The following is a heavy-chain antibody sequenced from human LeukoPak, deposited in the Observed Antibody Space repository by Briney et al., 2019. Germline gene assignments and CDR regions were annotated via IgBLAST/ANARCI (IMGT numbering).Heavy chain of an antibody. CDR3: ARDRDGYNPDY. CDR1: GFTVSSNY. D-gene: IGHD5-24*01. V-gene: IGHV3-53*01. J-gene: IGHJ4*02. Sequence: PGGSLRLSCAASGFTVSSNYMSWVRQAPGKGLEWVSVIYSGGSTYYADSVKGRFTISRDNPKNTLYLQMNSLRAEDTAVYYCARDRDGYNPDYWGQGTLVTVSS. CDR2: IYSGGST.